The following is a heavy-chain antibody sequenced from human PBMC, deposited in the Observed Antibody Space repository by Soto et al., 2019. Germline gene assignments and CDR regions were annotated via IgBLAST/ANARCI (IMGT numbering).Heavy chain of an antibody. J-gene: IGHJ4*02. Sequence: QVHLQESGPGLVKPSGTLSLTCAVSGGSITTNWWSWVHQPPGKGLEWIGEIYHSGTTNYNPSLRGRVTISVDKSNNQFSLNLNSVTAADSAIYYCARHIAVSRTRGFDYWGQGNLVTVSS. CDR3: ARHIAVSRTRGFDY. V-gene: IGHV4-4*02. CDR1: GGSITTNW. D-gene: IGHD6-19*01. CDR2: IYHSGTT.